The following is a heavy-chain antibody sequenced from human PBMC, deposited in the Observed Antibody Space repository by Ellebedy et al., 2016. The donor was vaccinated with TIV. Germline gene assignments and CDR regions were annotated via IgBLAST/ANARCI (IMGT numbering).Heavy chain of an antibody. CDR3: ARRGSYGDYAVQVNSWFDR. D-gene: IGHD3-16*01. J-gene: IGHJ5*02. Sequence: GGSLRFSCVASGFSFRSYWMSWVRQAPGKGLEWVANIYQDGSTQYYVDSVKGRFTISRDNAKNSLFLQMNSLRVEDTAVYYCARRGSYGDYAVQVNSWFDRWGRGTLVSVSS. CDR2: IYQDGSTQ. V-gene: IGHV3-7*01. CDR1: GFSFRSYW.